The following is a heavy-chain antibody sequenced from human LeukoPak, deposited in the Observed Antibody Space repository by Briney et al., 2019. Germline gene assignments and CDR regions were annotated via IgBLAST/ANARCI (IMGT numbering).Heavy chain of an antibody. Sequence: SETLSLTCTVSGDSITSYYWSWIPQPPGKGLEWIGYIYYRGSTNYNPSLKSRVTISVDTSKNQFSLTLSSVTAADTAVYYCSRVTRSYDAFDIWGQGTMVTVSS. CDR3: SRVTRSYDAFDI. CDR1: GDSITSYY. J-gene: IGHJ3*02. D-gene: IGHD3-3*01. CDR2: IYYRGST. V-gene: IGHV4-59*01.